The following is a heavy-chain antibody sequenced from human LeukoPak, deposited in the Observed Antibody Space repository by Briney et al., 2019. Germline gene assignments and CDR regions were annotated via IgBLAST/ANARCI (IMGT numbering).Heavy chain of an antibody. Sequence: GGSLRLSCAASGFTFSIYGMHWVRQAPGKGLEWVAFIRYDGTNKYYADSVKGQFTISRDSSKNTLSLQMNRLRPEDTAVYYCAKDSTNYADYARPEVWGQGTLVTVSS. J-gene: IGHJ4*02. CDR3: AKDSTNYADYARPEV. CDR1: GFTFSIYG. D-gene: IGHD4-17*01. CDR2: IRYDGTNK. V-gene: IGHV3-30*02.